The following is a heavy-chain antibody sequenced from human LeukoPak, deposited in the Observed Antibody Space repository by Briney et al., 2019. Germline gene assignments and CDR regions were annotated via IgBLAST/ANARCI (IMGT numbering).Heavy chain of an antibody. V-gene: IGHV4-59*08. CDR1: GGSISSYY. D-gene: IGHD6-19*01. CDR3: ARHPNSSGWYRENWFDP. CDR2: IYYSGST. J-gene: IGHJ5*02. Sequence: SETLSLTCTVSGGSISSYYWSWIRQPPGKGLEWIGYIYYSGSTNYNPSLKSRVTISVDTPKNQFSLKLSSVTAADTAVYYCARHPNSSGWYRENWFDPWGQGTLVTVSS.